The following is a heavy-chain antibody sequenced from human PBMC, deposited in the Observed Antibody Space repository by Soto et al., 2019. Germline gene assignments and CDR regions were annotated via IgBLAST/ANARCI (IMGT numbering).Heavy chain of an antibody. CDR2: IYHRGST. V-gene: IGHV4-38-2*02. CDR1: GSSISSEYY. CDR3: ARDVVVTSVYQYYFDY. Sequence: PSETLSLTCGVSGSSISSEYYWGWIRQPPGKGLEWIGSIYHRGSTYYNPSLKSRVTMSLDTSKNHFSLKLTSATAADTAVYYCARDVVVTSVYQYYFDYWGQGALVTVSS. J-gene: IGHJ4*02. D-gene: IGHD2-21*02.